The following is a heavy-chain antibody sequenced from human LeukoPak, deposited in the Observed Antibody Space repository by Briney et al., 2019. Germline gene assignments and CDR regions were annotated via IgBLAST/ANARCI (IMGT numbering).Heavy chain of an antibody. D-gene: IGHD3-10*01. J-gene: IGHJ4*02. CDR2: ISGSGCST. Sequence: GGSLRLSCAASGFTFSSYAMSWVRQAPGKGLEWVSAISGSGCSTYYADSVKGRFTISRDNSKNTLYLQMNSLRAEDTAVYYCAKDYGGVLWFGDFDPGYWGGGTLVTVSS. V-gene: IGHV3-23*01. CDR1: GFTFSSYA. CDR3: AKDYGGVLWFGDFDPGY.